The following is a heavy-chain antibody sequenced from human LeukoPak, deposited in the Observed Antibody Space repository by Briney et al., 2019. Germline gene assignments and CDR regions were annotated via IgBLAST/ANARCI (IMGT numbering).Heavy chain of an antibody. Sequence: PGGSLRLSCAASGFTFSSYAMSWVRQAPGKGLEWVSAISGSGDNTYYADSVKGRFTISRDNSKNTLYLQMNSLRAEDTAVYYCAKGLLLTFLVVVTADAFDIWGQGTTVT. D-gene: IGHD3-22*01. J-gene: IGHJ3*02. CDR1: GFTFSSYA. V-gene: IGHV3-23*01. CDR3: AKGLLLTFLVVVTADAFDI. CDR2: ISGSGDNT.